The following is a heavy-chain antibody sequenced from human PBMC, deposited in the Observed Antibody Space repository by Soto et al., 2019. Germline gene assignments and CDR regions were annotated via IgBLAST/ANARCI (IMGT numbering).Heavy chain of an antibody. CDR3: AKAGQPRAYYYGMDV. CDR1: GFTFSSYA. V-gene: IGHV3-23*01. D-gene: IGHD3-10*01. CDR2: ISGSGGST. J-gene: IGHJ6*02. Sequence: HPGGSLRLSCAASGFTFSSYAMSWVRQAPGKGLEWVSAISGSGGSTYYADSVRGRFTISRDNSNNTLFLQMNSLRVEDTAVYYCAKAGQPRAYYYGMDVWGQGTTVTVSS.